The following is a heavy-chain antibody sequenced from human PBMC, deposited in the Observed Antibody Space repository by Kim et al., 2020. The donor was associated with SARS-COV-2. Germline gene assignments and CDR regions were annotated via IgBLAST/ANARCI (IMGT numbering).Heavy chain of an antibody. Sequence: SLKSRVTLSVDTSKNQFSLKLSSVTAADTAVYYCARGDTGDSSGYVAFDIWGQGTMVTVSS. D-gene: IGHD3-22*01. V-gene: IGHV4-34*01. CDR3: ARGDTGDSSGYVAFDI. J-gene: IGHJ3*02.